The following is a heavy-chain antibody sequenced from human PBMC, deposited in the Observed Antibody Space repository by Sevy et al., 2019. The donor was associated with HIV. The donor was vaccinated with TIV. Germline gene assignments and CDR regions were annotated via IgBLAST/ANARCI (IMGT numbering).Heavy chain of an antibody. CDR1: GYSLTGLS. D-gene: IGHD3-22*01. Sequence: ASVKDSCKVSGYSLTGLSMHRVRQAPGKGLEWMGSFDPEDGERIYAQKLEGRVTMTEDTSADTAYMELNSLRFEDTAVYYCATTKDYYESSGCPFDYWGQGTLVTVSS. CDR2: FDPEDGER. V-gene: IGHV1-24*01. CDR3: ATTKDYYESSGCPFDY. J-gene: IGHJ4*02.